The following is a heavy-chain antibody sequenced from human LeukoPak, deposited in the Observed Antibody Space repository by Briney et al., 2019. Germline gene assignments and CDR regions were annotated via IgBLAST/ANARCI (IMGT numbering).Heavy chain of an antibody. V-gene: IGHV3-23*01. CDR1: GFTFSRYA. CDR3: AKDMFRDPYGDYGIDY. Sequence: PGGSLRLSCAVSGFTFSRYAMTWVRQAPGKRLEWVSAISGSGGSTYFADSVKGRFTISRDNSKNTLYLQMNSLRAEDTAVYYCAKDMFRDPYGDYGIDYWGQGTLVTVSS. CDR2: ISGSGGST. J-gene: IGHJ4*02. D-gene: IGHD4-17*01.